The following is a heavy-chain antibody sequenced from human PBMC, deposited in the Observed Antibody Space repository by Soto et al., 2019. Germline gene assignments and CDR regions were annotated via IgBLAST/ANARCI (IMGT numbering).Heavy chain of an antibody. CDR1: ELSLSTSGVG. CDR3: ARLRVDCGGYRFYS. V-gene: IGHV2-70*12. Sequence: SGPTLLNPTQTLTLTSTFSELSLSTSGVGVSWIRQTPGQALEYLALIDWEDEKFYSASLKTRLTISKDTSNNRVVLTMTDMDPADTASFCCARLRVDCGGYRFYSWRQGTLVAVAS. D-gene: IGHD2-21*01. CDR2: IDWEDEK. J-gene: IGHJ4*02.